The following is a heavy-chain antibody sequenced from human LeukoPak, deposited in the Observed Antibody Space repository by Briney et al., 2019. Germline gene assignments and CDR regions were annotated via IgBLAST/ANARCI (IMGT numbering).Heavy chain of an antibody. CDR2: ISTDSGETI. Sequence: PGGSLRLSCTVSGFTFSSLEMNWVSQAPGKGLEWLAYISTDSGETIYYADSVEGRFTISRDNAKNSLYLQMNSLRVEDTATYYCATLTAGRCSRTSCPYDYWGQGTLVTVSS. V-gene: IGHV3-48*03. CDR3: ATLTAGRCSRTSCPYDY. J-gene: IGHJ4*02. CDR1: GFTFSSLE. D-gene: IGHD2-2*01.